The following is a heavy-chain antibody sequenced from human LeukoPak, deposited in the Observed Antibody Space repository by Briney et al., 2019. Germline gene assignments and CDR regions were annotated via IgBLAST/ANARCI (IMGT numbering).Heavy chain of an antibody. CDR1: GYTFTGYY. V-gene: IGHV1-2*02. CDR2: INPNSGAT. CDR3: AREKMPRHDGLDY. J-gene: IGHJ4*02. Sequence: ASVKVSCKASGYTFTGYYMHWVRQAPGQGLEWMGWINPNSGATTYAQKFQGRVTMTRDTSISTAYMDLSRLRSDDTAVYYCAREKMPRHDGLDYWGQGTLVTVSS. D-gene: IGHD5-24*01.